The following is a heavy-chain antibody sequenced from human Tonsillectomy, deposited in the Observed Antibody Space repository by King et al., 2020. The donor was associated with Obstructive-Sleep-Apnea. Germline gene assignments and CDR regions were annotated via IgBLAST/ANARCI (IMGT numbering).Heavy chain of an antibody. CDR2: INPNSGGT. Sequence: HVQLVQSGAEVKEPGASVKVSCTASGYTFTGFHMHWVRQAPGQGLDWMGWINPNSGGTNYAQKFQGRVTMTRDTSISTAYMELSRLRSDDMAVYYCASGYCSSTSCYGQFDYWGQGSLVTVSA. CDR3: ASGYCSSTSCYGQFDY. V-gene: IGHV1-2*02. J-gene: IGHJ4*02. D-gene: IGHD2-2*03. CDR1: GYTFTGFH.